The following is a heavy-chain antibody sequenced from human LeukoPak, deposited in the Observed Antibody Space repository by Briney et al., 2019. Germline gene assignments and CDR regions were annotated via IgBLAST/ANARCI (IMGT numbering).Heavy chain of an antibody. J-gene: IGHJ4*02. V-gene: IGHV1-18*01. CDR1: GYTFTSYG. CDR2: ISAYNGNT. Sequence: ASVKVSCKASGYTFTSYGISWVRQAPGQGLEWMGWISAYNGNTNYAQKLQGRVTMTTDTSTNTAYMEPRSLRSDDTAVYYCARDTIFGVVPTTSFDYWGQGTLVTVSS. D-gene: IGHD3-3*01. CDR3: ARDTIFGVVPTTSFDY.